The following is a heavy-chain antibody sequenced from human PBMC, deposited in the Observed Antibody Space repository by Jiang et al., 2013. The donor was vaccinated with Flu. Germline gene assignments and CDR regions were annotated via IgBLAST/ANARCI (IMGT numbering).Heavy chain of an antibody. J-gene: IGHJ3*02. Sequence: SLKISCKGSGYSFTSYWIGWVRQMPGKGLEWMGRIDPSDSYTNYSPSFQGHVTISADKSISAAYLQWSSLKASDTAMYYCARRQGDSVFDAFDIWGQGTMVTVSS. CDR1: GYSFTSYW. V-gene: IGHV5-10-1*01. D-gene: IGHD2-21*02. CDR3: ARRQGDSVFDAFDI. CDR2: IDPSDSYT.